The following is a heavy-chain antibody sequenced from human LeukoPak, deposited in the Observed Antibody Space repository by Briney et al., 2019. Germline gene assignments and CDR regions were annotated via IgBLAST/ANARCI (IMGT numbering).Heavy chain of an antibody. Sequence: SETLSLTCTVSGGSISSSSYYWSWIRQPPGKGLEWIGEINHSGSTNYNPSLKSRVTISVDTSKNQFSLRLSSVTAADTAVYYCARLDRDRVTLITVVYRRNWYFDLWGRGTLVTVSS. CDR2: INHSGST. D-gene: IGHD3-22*01. V-gene: IGHV4-39*07. J-gene: IGHJ2*01. CDR1: GGSISSSSYY. CDR3: ARLDRDRVTLITVVYRRNWYFDL.